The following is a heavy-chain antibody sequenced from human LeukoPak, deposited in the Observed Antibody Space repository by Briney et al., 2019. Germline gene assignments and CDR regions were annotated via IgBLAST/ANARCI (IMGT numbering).Heavy chain of an antibody. CDR2: INHSGSS. Sequence: GSLRLSCAASGFTFSSYAMSWVRQPPGKGLEWIGEINHSGSSKYNPSLKSRVTISIDTSKNQLSLKLSSVTAADTAVYSCVRHVARAFDIWGQGTKVTVSS. J-gene: IGHJ3*02. V-gene: IGHV4-34*01. CDR3: VRHVARAFDI. CDR1: GFTFSSYA.